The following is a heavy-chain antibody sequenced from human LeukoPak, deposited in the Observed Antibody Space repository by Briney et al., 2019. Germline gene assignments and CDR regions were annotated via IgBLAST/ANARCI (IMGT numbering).Heavy chain of an antibody. J-gene: IGHJ6*02. CDR3: AKDRITIFSYGMDV. CDR1: GFTFDDYA. V-gene: IGHV3-43*02. CDR2: INGDGGST. Sequence: GGSLRLSCAASGFTFDDYAMHWVRQAPGKGLEWVSLINGDGGSTYYADSVKGRFTISRDNSKNSLYLQMNSLTTEDTALYYCAKDRITIFSYGMDVWGQGTTVTVSS. D-gene: IGHD3-9*01.